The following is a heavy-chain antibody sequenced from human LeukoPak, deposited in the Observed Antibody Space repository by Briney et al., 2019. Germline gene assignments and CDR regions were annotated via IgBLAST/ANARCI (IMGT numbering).Heavy chain of an antibody. CDR1: GFNFNSYG. Sequence: GGSLRLSCATSGFNFNSYGFHWVRQAPGKGLEWVAGISYDGRNKYYADSVKGRFTISRDNSKNALNLQMNSLRTEDTAVYYCAKPRDIDSWAFDVWGQGTMVTVS. CDR2: ISYDGRNK. CDR3: AKPRDIDSWAFDV. D-gene: IGHD2-15*01. J-gene: IGHJ3*01. V-gene: IGHV3-30*18.